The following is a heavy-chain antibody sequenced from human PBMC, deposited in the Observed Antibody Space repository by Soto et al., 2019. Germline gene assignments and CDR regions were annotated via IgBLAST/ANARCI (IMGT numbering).Heavy chain of an antibody. J-gene: IGHJ4*02. Sequence: PSETLSLTCTVSGGSISSGGYYWSWIRQHPGKGLEWIGYIYYSGSTYYNPSLKSRVTISVDTSKNQFSLKLSSVTAADTAVYYCARQSETLNYYDSSGPTAHFDYWGQGTLVTVSS. V-gene: IGHV4-31*03. CDR3: ARQSETLNYYDSSGPTAHFDY. CDR2: IYYSGST. CDR1: GGSISSGGYY. D-gene: IGHD3-22*01.